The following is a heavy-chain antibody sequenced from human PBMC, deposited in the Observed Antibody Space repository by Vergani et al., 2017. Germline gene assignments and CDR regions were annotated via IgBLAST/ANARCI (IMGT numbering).Heavy chain of an antibody. V-gene: IGHV1-8*02. CDR3: ARPHGDILPPDPRRLDY. CDR1: GYTFNTYD. CDR2: MNPNSGNT. J-gene: IGHJ4*02. Sequence: QVQLVQSGAEVKKPGASVKVSCKASGYTFNTYDINWVRQAPGQGLERMGWMNPNSGNTGYAQKFQGRVTMTRDTSITTAYMELNSLRFGDTAVYYCARPHGDILPPDPRRLDYWGQGTLVTVSS.